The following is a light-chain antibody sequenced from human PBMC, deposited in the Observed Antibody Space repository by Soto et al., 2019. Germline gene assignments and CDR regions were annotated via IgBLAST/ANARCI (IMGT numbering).Light chain of an antibody. CDR1: SSDVGGYNY. V-gene: IGLV2-14*03. Sequence: QCALAQPASVSGSPGQSITISCTGTSSDVGGYNYVSWYQQHPGKAPKLIFYDVSNRPSGVSNRFSGSKSGNTASLTISGLQAEDEADYYCSSYTSSRTYILGTGTKLTVL. CDR2: DVS. CDR3: SSYTSSRTYI. J-gene: IGLJ1*01.